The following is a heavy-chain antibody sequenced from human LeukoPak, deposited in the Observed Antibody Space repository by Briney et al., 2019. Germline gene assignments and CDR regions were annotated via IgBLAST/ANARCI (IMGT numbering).Heavy chain of an antibody. CDR2: IYYSGST. CDR1: GGSISSSSYY. CDR3: ARTTYYYGSGSLHAFDI. D-gene: IGHD3-10*01. J-gene: IGHJ3*02. Sequence: SQTLSLTCTVSGGSISSSSYYWGWIRQPPGKGLECIGSIYYSGSTYYNPSLKSRVTISVDTSKNQFSLKLSSVTAADTAVYYCARTTYYYGSGSLHAFDIWGQGTMVTVSS. V-gene: IGHV4-39*07.